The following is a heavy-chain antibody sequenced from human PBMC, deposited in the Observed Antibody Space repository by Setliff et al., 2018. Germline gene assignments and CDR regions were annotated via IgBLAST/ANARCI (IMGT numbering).Heavy chain of an antibody. CDR3: ARDVWGAGTGWFDP. Sequence: PSETLSLTCIVSGVSVSRHYWSWIRQPPGKTLEWIGYIYTGGSTTHNPSLKSRVTLSLDTSKNHLSPNLTSVTAADTAVYYCARDVWGAGTGWFDPWGLGILVTVSS. D-gene: IGHD1-1*01. J-gene: IGHJ5*02. V-gene: IGHV4-4*08. CDR2: IYTGGST. CDR1: GVSVSRHY.